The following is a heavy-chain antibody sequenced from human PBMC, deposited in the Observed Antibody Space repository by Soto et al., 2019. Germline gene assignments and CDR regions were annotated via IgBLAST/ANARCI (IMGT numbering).Heavy chain of an antibody. V-gene: IGHV3-30*18. CDR2: ISYDGSNK. CDR3: AKNSGYSYGFPFDY. D-gene: IGHD5-18*01. Sequence: QVQLVESGGGVVQPGRSLRLSCAASGFTFSSYGMHWVRQAPGKGLEWVAVISYDGSNKYYADSVKGRFTISRDNSKNTLYLQMNRLRAEDTAVYYCAKNSGYSYGFPFDYWGQGTLVTVSS. CDR1: GFTFSSYG. J-gene: IGHJ4*02.